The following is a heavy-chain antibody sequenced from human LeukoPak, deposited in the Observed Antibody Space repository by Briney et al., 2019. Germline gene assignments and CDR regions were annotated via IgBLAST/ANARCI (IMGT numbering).Heavy chain of an antibody. D-gene: IGHD6-19*01. CDR1: GFTFSTYG. Sequence: GGSLRLSCAASGFTFSTYGMNWVRQAPGKGLEWVTFIRYDGSNKDYADSVKGRFTISRDNSKNTLYLQMNSLRAEDTAVYYCAKDYGGWSGLYFDYWGQGTLVTVSS. J-gene: IGHJ4*02. V-gene: IGHV3-30*02. CDR3: AKDYGGWSGLYFDY. CDR2: IRYDGSNK.